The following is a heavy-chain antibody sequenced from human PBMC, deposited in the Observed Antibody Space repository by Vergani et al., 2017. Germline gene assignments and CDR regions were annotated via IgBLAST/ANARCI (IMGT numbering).Heavy chain of an antibody. J-gene: IGHJ6*03. V-gene: IGHV3-11*01. Sequence: QVQLVESGGGLVKPGGSLRLSCAASGFTFSDYYMSWIRQAPGKGLEWVSYISSSGSTIYYADSVKGRFTISRDNAKTSLYLQMNSLRAKDTAVYYCARGPRAAAMHYYYDYYMDVWGKGTTVTVAS. CDR3: ARGPRAAAMHYYYDYYMDV. CDR1: GFTFSDYY. CDR2: ISSSGSTI. D-gene: IGHD2-2*01.